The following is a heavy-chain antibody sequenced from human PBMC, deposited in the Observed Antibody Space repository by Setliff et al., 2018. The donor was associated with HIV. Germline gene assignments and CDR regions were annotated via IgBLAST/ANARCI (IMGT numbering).Heavy chain of an antibody. V-gene: IGHV4-38-2*01. CDR3: ARYWGSYPEHFDY. Sequence: SETLSLTCGVSGYSISSDYCWGWIRQAPGKGLEWVGSVSHGGTTYYKSSLKSRVTIAADTPKNQVSLNLRAVTAADTAVYYCARYWGSYPEHFDYWGQGTLVTVSS. CDR1: GYSISSDYC. J-gene: IGHJ4*02. D-gene: IGHD1-26*01. CDR2: VSHGGTT.